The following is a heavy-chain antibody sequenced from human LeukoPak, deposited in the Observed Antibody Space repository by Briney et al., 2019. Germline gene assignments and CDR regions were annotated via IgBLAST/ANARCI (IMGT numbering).Heavy chain of an antibody. Sequence: ASVKVSCKASGGTFSSYAISWVRQAPGQGLEWMGGIIPIFGTANYAQKFQGRVTITTDESTSTAYMELSSLRSEDTAVYYCASRYCSSTSCFKPFDYWGQGTLVNVSS. V-gene: IGHV1-69*05. CDR3: ASRYCSSTSCFKPFDY. CDR1: GGTFSSYA. D-gene: IGHD2-2*01. J-gene: IGHJ4*02. CDR2: IIPIFGTA.